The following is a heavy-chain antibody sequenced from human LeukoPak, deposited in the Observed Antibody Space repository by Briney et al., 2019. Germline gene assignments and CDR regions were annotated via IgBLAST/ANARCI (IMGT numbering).Heavy chain of an antibody. D-gene: IGHD3-10*01. V-gene: IGHV4-39*07. CDR1: GGSISSSSYY. Sequence: PSETLSLTCTVSGGSISSSSYYWGWIRQPPGKGLEWIGSIYYSGSTYYNPSLKSRVTISVDTSKNQFSLKLSSVTAADTAVYYCAREGASSGSYLYSNWFDPWGQGTLVTVSS. J-gene: IGHJ5*02. CDR2: IYYSGST. CDR3: AREGASSGSYLYSNWFDP.